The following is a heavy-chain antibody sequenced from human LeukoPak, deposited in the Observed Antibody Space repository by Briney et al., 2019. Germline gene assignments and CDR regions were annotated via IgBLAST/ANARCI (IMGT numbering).Heavy chain of an antibody. J-gene: IGHJ4*02. CDR1: GFTFDDYA. CDR2: ISWNSGSI. Sequence: HPGGSLRLSCAASGFTFDDYAMHWVRQAPGKGLEWVSGISWNSGSIGYADSVKGRFTISRDNAKNSLYLQMNSLGAEDMALYYCAKGPYSSGWYYFDYWGQGTLVTVSS. CDR3: AKGPYSSGWYYFDY. D-gene: IGHD6-19*01. V-gene: IGHV3-9*03.